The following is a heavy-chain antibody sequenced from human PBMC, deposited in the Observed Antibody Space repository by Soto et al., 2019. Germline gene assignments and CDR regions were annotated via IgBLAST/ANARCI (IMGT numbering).Heavy chain of an antibody. CDR2: ISDTGKTI. Sequence: QVQLVESGGDLVKPGGSLRLSCAASGFTFSFYYMTWIRQAPGKGLEWVSYISDTGKTIYYADSVKGRFTVYRDNAKKSLYLQLNSLRAEDTAVYYCARDQSDYVRGSYRHYGMDVWGQGTTVTVSS. D-gene: IGHD3-16*02. V-gene: IGHV3-11*01. J-gene: IGHJ6*02. CDR1: GFTFSFYY. CDR3: ARDQSDYVRGSYRHYGMDV.